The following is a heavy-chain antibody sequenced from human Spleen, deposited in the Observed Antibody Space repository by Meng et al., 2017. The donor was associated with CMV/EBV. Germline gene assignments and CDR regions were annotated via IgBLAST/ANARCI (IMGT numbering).Heavy chain of an antibody. CDR1: GFTLDDYG. D-gene: IGHD1-14*01. CDR2: IWYDGSNK. CDR3: AKDRNRSYYYGMDV. J-gene: IGHJ6*02. Sequence: LSLTCAASGFTLDDYGMSWVRQAPGKGLEWVAVIWYDGSNKYYADSVKGRFTISRDNSKNTLYLQMNSLRAEDTAVYYCAKDRNRSYYYGMDVWGQGTTVTVSS. V-gene: IGHV3-33*06.